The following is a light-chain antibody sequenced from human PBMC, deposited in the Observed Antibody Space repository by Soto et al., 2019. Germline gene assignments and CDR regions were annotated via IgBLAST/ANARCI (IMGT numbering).Light chain of an antibody. J-gene: IGKJ5*01. Sequence: EIVLTQSPGTLSLSPGERATLSCRASQSVSSSYLAWYQQKPGQAPRLLMYGASARATGIPDRFSGRESGTDFTLTISRLEPEDFAVYYCQQYGSQPITFGQGTRLEIK. V-gene: IGKV3-20*01. CDR1: QSVSSSY. CDR3: QQYGSQPIT. CDR2: GAS.